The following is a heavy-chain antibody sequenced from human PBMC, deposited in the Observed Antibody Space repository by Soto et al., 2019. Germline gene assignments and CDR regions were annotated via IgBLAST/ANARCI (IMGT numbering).Heavy chain of an antibody. D-gene: IGHD5-12*01. V-gene: IGHV1-8*01. CDR2: MNPNSGNT. CDR3: ARGGGYDIGSHY. Sequence: ASVKVSCKASGYTFTSYDINWVRQGTGQGLEWMGWMNPNSGNTGYAQKFQGRVTMTRNTSISTAYMELSSLRSEDTAVYYCARGGGYDIGSHYWGQGTLVTVSS. J-gene: IGHJ4*02. CDR1: GYTFTSYD.